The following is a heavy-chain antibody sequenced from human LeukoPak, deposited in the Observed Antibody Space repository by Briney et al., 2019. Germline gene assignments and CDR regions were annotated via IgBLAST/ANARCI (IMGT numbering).Heavy chain of an antibody. Sequence: ASVKVSCKASGYTFTGYYMHWVRQAPGQGLEWMGWINPNSGGTNYAQKFQGRVTMTRDTSISTAYMELSRLRSDDTAVYYCARDRRFYERAFDIWGQGTMDTVSS. CDR2: INPNSGGT. D-gene: IGHD2/OR15-2a*01. CDR3: ARDRRFYERAFDI. J-gene: IGHJ3*02. CDR1: GYTFTGYY. V-gene: IGHV1-2*02.